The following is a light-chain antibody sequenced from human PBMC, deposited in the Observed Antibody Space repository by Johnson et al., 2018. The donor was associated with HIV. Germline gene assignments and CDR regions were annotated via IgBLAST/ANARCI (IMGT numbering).Light chain of an antibody. V-gene: IGLV1-51*01. J-gene: IGLJ1*01. CDR3: GTWDSSVRTAF. CDR1: SSNVGNNY. CDR2: DNN. Sequence: QSVLTQPPSVSAAPGQKVTISCSGSSSNVGNNYVSWFQQLPGTAPKLLIYDNNERPSGIPDRFSGSKSGTSATLGITGLQTGDEADYYCGTWDSSVRTAFFGTGTKVTVL.